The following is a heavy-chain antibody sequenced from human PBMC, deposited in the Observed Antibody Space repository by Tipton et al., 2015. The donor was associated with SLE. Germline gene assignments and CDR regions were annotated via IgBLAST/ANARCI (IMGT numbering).Heavy chain of an antibody. D-gene: IGHD7-27*01. CDR2: ISDGSST. J-gene: IGHJ4*02. CDR1: GFTFTNSW. V-gene: IGHV3-74*03. Sequence: SLRLSCAASGFTFTNSWMHWVRQAPGKGLVWVSRISDGSSTTYADSVKGRFTISRDNAKNTLYLQMNSLRAEDTAIYYCVRGDWGSGYWGQGTLVTVSS. CDR3: VRGDWGSGY.